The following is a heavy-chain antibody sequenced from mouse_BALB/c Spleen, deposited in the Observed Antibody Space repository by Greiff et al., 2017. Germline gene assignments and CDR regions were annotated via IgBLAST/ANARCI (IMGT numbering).Heavy chain of an antibody. V-gene: IGHV2-2*02. CDR1: GFSLTSYG. CDR2: IWSGGST. D-gene: IGHD2-3*01. J-gene: IGHJ3*01. Sequence: VKVVESGPGLVQPSQCLSITCTVSGFSLTSYGVHWVRQSPGKGLEWLGVIWSGGSTDYNAAFISRLSISKDNSKSQVFFKMNSLQANDTAIYYCARNSYDGYYRFAYWGQGTLVTVSA. CDR3: ARNSYDGYYRFAY.